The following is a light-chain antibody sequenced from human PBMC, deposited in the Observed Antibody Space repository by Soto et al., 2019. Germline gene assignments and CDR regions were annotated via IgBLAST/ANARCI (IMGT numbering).Light chain of an antibody. Sequence: EIVLTQSPATLSLSPGERATLSCRASQNVRSYLAWYQQKPGQAPRLLIHDASSRATGIPDRFSDSGSGTDFTLTISSLEPEDSAVYYCQQRTNWPTSTFGQGKRLEIK. CDR1: QNVRSY. CDR2: DAS. J-gene: IGKJ5*01. V-gene: IGKV3-11*01. CDR3: QQRTNWPTST.